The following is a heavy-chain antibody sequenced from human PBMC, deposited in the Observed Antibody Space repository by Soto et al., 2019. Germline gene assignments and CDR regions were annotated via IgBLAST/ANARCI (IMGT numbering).Heavy chain of an antibody. Sequence: LSLTCTGSGDSISSAGYYWSWIRHHPGKGLEWIGYIYYNGSTYYNPSLKSRVSMSGDTSKNQFSLKLSSVTAADTAVYYCARAPYYFDSSGPTKWFDPRGQGPLVTVSS. V-gene: IGHV4-31*03. CDR3: ARAPYYFDSSGPTKWFDP. CDR1: GDSISSAGYY. CDR2: IYYNGST. D-gene: IGHD3-22*01. J-gene: IGHJ5*02.